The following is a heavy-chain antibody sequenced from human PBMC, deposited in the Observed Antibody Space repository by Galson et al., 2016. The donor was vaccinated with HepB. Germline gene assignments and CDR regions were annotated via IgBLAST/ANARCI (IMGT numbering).Heavy chain of an antibody. V-gene: IGHV4-4*02. J-gene: IGHJ4*02. CDR1: GASISSSYW. D-gene: IGHD3-10*01. Sequence: SETLSLTCAVSGASISSSYWWGWVRQPPRKGLEWIGEIYHSGSTNYNPSLKSRVTISVDKFKNQFSLKLTSVTAADTAVYYCAREKPGSGDFDYWGQGTLATVSS. CDR3: AREKPGSGDFDY. CDR2: IYHSGST.